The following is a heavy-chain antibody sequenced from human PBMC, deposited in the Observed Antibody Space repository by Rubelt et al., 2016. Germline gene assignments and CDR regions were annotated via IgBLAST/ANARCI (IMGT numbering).Heavy chain of an antibody. CDR2: ISSSSSYI. Sequence: GGSLRLSCAASGFTFSDHYMHWVRQAPGKGLEWVSSISSSSSYIYYADSVKGRFTISRDNAKNSLYLQMNSLRAEDTAVYYCARDLRFLEWLYDYWGQGTLVTVSS. CDR3: ARDLRFLEWLYDY. CDR1: GFTFSDHY. V-gene: IGHV3-21*01. J-gene: IGHJ4*02. D-gene: IGHD3-3*01.